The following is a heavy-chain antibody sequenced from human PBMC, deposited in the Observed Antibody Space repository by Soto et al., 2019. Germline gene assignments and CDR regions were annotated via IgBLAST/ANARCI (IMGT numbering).Heavy chain of an antibody. D-gene: IGHD3-10*01. Sequence: QVQLRESGPGLVKPSQTLSLTCTVSGGSISSGDYYWSWIRQPPGKGLEWIGYIYYSGSTYYNPSLKSRVTISVDTSKNQFSLKLSSVTAADTAVYYCARVTTMVRGVSVYGMDVWGQGTTVTVSS. CDR3: ARVTTMVRGVSVYGMDV. V-gene: IGHV4-30-4*01. CDR2: IYYSGST. CDR1: GGSISSGDYY. J-gene: IGHJ6*02.